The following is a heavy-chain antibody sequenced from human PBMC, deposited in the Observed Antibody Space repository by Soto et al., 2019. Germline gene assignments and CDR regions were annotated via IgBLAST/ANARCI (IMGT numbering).Heavy chain of an antibody. CDR1: GGSFSGYY. CDR3: ARRYGRNFDY. Sequence: PSETLSLTCAVYGGSFSGYYWSWIRQPPGKGLEWIGEINHSGSTNYNPSLKSRVTISVDTSKNQSSLKLSSVTAADTAVYYCARRYGRNFDYWGQGTLVTVSS. CDR2: INHSGST. J-gene: IGHJ4*02. V-gene: IGHV4-34*01. D-gene: IGHD1-20*01.